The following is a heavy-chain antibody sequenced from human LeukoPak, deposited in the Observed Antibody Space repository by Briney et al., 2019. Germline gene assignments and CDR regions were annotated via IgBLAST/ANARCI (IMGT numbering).Heavy chain of an antibody. CDR2: INTNTGNP. D-gene: IGHD2-2*01. CDR1: GYTFTSYA. Sequence: ASVKVSCKASGYTFTSYAMNWVRQAPGQGLEWMGWINTNTGNPTYAQGFTGRFVFSLDTSVSTAYLQISSLKAEDTAVYYCARIEHLPAALMPTHYYYGMDVWGKGTTVTVSS. J-gene: IGHJ6*04. CDR3: ARIEHLPAALMPTHYYYGMDV. V-gene: IGHV7-4-1*02.